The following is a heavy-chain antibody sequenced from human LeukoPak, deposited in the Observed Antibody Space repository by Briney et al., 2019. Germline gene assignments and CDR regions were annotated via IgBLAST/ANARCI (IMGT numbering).Heavy chain of an antibody. V-gene: IGHV4-59*12. J-gene: IGHJ3*02. Sequence: SETLSLTCTVPAGSISTYYWSWIRQPPGKGLEWIGYIYYSGSTKYNPSLKSRVTISVDTSKNQFSLKLSSVTAADTAVYYCARDRVGIAVAGLDAFDIWGQGTMVTVSS. CDR2: IYYSGST. D-gene: IGHD6-19*01. CDR1: AGSISTYY. CDR3: ARDRVGIAVAGLDAFDI.